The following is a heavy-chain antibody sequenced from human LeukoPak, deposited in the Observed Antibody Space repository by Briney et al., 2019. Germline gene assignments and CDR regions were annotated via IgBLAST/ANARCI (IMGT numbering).Heavy chain of an antibody. Sequence: SETLSLTCTVSGDSISSNYWSWIRQPPGKGLEWIGYISNSGSTKYNPFLKSRVTISVDTSKNLFSLKLTSRTAADTAVYYCARCRDEFADYGFTSWGPGTLVTVSS. CDR3: ARCRDEFADYGFTS. D-gene: IGHD4-17*01. CDR1: GDSISSNY. CDR2: ISNSGST. J-gene: IGHJ5*02. V-gene: IGHV4-59*01.